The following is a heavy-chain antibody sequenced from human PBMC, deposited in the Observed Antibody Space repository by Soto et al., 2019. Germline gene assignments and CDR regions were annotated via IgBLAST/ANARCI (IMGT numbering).Heavy chain of an antibody. D-gene: IGHD3-10*01. CDR2: FYHTGNT. CDR3: ARQVVDGTVAGSGSFDY. CDR1: GGSISSTSYY. V-gene: IGHV4-39*01. J-gene: IGHJ4*02. Sequence: QLQLQESGPGLVKPSETLSLTCTVSGGSISSTSYYWVWIRQPPGKGLEWIGSFYHTGNTYYNSSLKSRVTISGDTSENQFSLKLSSVTAADTAVYYCARQVVDGTVAGSGSFDYWGQGTLVTVSS.